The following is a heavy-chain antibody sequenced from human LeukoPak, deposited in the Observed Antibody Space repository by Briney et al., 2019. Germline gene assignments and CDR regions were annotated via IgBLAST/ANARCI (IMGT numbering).Heavy chain of an antibody. D-gene: IGHD3-22*01. J-gene: IGHJ4*02. V-gene: IGHV1-2*02. CDR1: GYTFTGYY. CDR2: INPNSGGT. CDR3: ARAGKYYYDSSGYYHFDY. Sequence: GASVKVSCKASGYTFTGYYMQWVRQAPGQGLEWMGWINPNSGGTNYAQKFQGRVTMTRDTSISTAYMELSRLRSDDTAVYYCARAGKYYYDSSGYYHFDYWGQGALVTVSS.